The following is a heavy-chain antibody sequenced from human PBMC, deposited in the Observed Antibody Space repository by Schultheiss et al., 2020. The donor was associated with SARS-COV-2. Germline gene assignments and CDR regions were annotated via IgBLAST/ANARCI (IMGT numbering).Heavy chain of an antibody. V-gene: IGHV3-33*06. Sequence: GGSLRLSCAASGFTFSSYGMHWVRQAPGKGLEWVAVIWYDGSNKYYADSVKGRFTISRDNSKNTLYLQMNSLRAEDTAVYYCAKDPYITMVRGVLDYWGQGTLVTVSS. CDR3: AKDPYITMVRGVLDY. D-gene: IGHD3-10*01. CDR2: IWYDGSNK. CDR1: GFTFSSYG. J-gene: IGHJ4*02.